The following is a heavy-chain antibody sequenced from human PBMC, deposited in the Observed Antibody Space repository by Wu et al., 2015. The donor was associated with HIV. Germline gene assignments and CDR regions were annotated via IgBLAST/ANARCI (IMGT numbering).Heavy chain of an antibody. V-gene: IGHV1-69*05. D-gene: IGHD3-22*01. Sequence: QVQLVQSGAEVKKPGSSVKVSCKASGGTFSSYAISWVRQAPGQGLEWMGGIIPIFGTANYAQKFQGRVTITTDESTSTAYMELSSLRSEDTAVYYCAREMAYYYDSSGYQRDAFDIWGQGTMVTVSS. CDR3: AREMAYYYDSSGYQRDAFDI. CDR1: GGTFSSYA. CDR2: IIPIFGTA. J-gene: IGHJ3*02.